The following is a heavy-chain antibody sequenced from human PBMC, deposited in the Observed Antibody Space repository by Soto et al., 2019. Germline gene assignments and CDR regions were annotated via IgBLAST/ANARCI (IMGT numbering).Heavy chain of an antibody. CDR1: GFTFMNYE. D-gene: IGHD4-17*01. J-gene: IGHJ4*02. V-gene: IGHV3-48*03. CDR3: ARKDGVSLD. Sequence: GGSLRLSCAASGFTFMNYEMNWVRQAPGKGLEWVSYISSSGSNKYYADSVKGRFTISRDNAKNSLYLQMNSLRAEDTAVYYCARKDGVSLDWGQGTLVTVSS. CDR2: ISSSGSNK.